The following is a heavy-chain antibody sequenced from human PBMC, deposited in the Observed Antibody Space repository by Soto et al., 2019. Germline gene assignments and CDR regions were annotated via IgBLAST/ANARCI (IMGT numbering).Heavy chain of an antibody. CDR1: GYSFTSYW. J-gene: IGHJ6*02. D-gene: IGHD4-4*01. CDR3: ARHDDYSNYHSAWFDYGMDV. Sequence: PGESLKISCKGSGYSFTSYWISWVRQMPGKGLEWMGRIDPSDSYTNYSPSFQGHVTISADKSISTAYLQWSSLKASDTAMYYCARHDDYSNYHSAWFDYGMDVWGQGTKVTVSS. V-gene: IGHV5-10-1*01. CDR2: IDPSDSYT.